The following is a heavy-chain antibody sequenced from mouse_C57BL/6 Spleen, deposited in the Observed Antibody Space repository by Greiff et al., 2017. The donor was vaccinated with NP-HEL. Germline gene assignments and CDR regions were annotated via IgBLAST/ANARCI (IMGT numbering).Heavy chain of an antibody. CDR1: GYTFTDYN. D-gene: IGHD1-1*01. Sequence: VQLQQSGPELVKPGASVKIPCKASGYTFTDYNMDWVKQSHGKSLEWIGDINPNNGGTIYNQKFKGKATLTVDKSSSTAYMELRSLTSEDTAVYYCARKPHYYGSSGGYFDVWGTGTTVTVSS. V-gene: IGHV1-18*01. CDR3: ARKPHYYGSSGGYFDV. J-gene: IGHJ1*03. CDR2: INPNNGGT.